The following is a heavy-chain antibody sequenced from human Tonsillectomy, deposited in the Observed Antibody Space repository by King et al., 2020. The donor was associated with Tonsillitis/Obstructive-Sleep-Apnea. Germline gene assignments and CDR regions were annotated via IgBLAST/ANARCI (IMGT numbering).Heavy chain of an antibody. Sequence: VQLVESGGGLLKPGGSLRLSFAASGFSMSNAWVTWVRQTPGKGLEWGGRIKSKINGETTDYAAPVKGRFTISRDDSKDTVYLQMNSLKTEDTAVYYCTTGDYWGHGTLVTVSS. CDR2: IKSKINGETT. CDR1: GFSMSNAW. J-gene: IGHJ4*01. CDR3: TTGDY. V-gene: IGHV3-15*01.